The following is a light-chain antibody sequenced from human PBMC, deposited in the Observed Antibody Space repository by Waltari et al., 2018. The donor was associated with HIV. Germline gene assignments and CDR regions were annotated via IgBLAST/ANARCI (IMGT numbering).Light chain of an antibody. Sequence: QSVLTQPPSVSEAPRQRVTISCSGSSSNIGNNAVSWYQQLPGKAPKLLIFYDDLLPSGVSDRFSGSKSGTSASLAISGLQTEDEADYYCTSHTSTSTLNVFGSGTKVTVL. CDR1: SSNIGNNA. CDR2: YDD. CDR3: TSHTSTSTLNV. V-gene: IGLV1-36*01. J-gene: IGLJ1*01.